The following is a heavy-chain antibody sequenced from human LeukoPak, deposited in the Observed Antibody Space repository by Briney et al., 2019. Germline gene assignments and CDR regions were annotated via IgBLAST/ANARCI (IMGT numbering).Heavy chain of an antibody. D-gene: IGHD3-10*01. J-gene: IGHJ3*02. CDR2: VKSKADDGTT. Sequence: KSGGSLRLSCEASGYSFTNTWMSWVSQAPGKGLEWVGRVKSKADDGTTDYAAPVQGRFTISRDDSKNTLSLQMNSLKTEEPAVFCCATEGGSGSYYGDDAFDMWGQGTMVTVSS. V-gene: IGHV3-15*01. CDR1: GYSFTNTW. CDR3: ATEGGSGSYYGDDAFDM.